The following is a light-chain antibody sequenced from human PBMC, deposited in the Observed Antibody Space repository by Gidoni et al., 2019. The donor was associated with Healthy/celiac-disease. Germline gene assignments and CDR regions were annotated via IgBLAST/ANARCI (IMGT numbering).Light chain of an antibody. CDR2: GAS. Sequence: EIVLTQSPGTLSLSPGERATLSCRASQSVSSSYLAVYQQKPGQAPRLLIYGASGRSTGIPDRFSGSGSGTDFTLTISRLEPEDFAVYYCQHGFTFGHXTKVDIK. V-gene: IGKV3-20*01. CDR1: QSVSSSY. J-gene: IGKJ3*01. CDR3: QHGFT.